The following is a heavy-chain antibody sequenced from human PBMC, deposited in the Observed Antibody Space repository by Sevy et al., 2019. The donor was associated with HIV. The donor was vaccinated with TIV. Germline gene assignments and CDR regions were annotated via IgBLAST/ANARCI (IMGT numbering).Heavy chain of an antibody. CDR1: GEPFSGYY. CDR2: INHSGIT. J-gene: IGHJ4*02. V-gene: IGHV4-34*01. Sequence: SETLSLTCTVHGEPFSGYYWSWIRQPPGKGLEWIREINHSGITHYNPSLKSRVTLSVDTSKNHFSLKLSSVTAADTAVYYCVRQDLATAAPRPYWGQGSLVTVSS. D-gene: IGHD6-6*01. CDR3: VRQDLATAAPRPY.